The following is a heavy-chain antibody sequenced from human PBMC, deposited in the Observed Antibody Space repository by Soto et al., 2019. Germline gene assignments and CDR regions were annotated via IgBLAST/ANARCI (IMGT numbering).Heavy chain of an antibody. CDR3: AKDRMGASGWFDP. V-gene: IGHV3-23*01. CDR2: VSGNGGNT. CDR1: GFSFSSYT. J-gene: IGHJ5*02. Sequence: QAGGSLRLSCVASGFSFSSYTMNRVRQAPGKGLEWVSGVSGNGGNTYYADSVKGRFSISRDNSKNTLYLQLNSLRAEDTAIYYCAKDRMGASGWFDPWGQGTPVTVSS. D-gene: IGHD1-26*01.